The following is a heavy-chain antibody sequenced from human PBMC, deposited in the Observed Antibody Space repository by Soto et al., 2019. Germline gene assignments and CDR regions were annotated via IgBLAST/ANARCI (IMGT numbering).Heavy chain of an antibody. J-gene: IGHJ6*02. CDR3: ATVQPFFGVVTPHQHYYYGMDV. CDR1: GYTLTELS. Sequence: ASVKVSCKVSGYTLTELSMHWVRQAPGKGLEWMGGFDPEDGETIYAQKFQGRVTMTEDTSTDTAYMELSSLRSEDTAVYYCATVQPFFGVVTPHQHYYYGMDVWGQGTTVTVSS. D-gene: IGHD3-3*01. CDR2: FDPEDGET. V-gene: IGHV1-24*01.